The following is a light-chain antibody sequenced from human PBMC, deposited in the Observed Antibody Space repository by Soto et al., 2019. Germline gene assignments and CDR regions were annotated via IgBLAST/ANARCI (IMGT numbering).Light chain of an antibody. V-gene: IGKV1-5*01. J-gene: IGKJ1*01. CDR2: DAS. Sequence: DIQMTQSPSTLSASVGDRVTITCRASQSISSWLAWYQQKPGKAPKLLIFDASSLESGVPSRFSGRVSGTEFTLTIRSLQPDDFATYYCQQYNSYWTFGQGTKVEIK. CDR3: QQYNSYWT. CDR1: QSISSW.